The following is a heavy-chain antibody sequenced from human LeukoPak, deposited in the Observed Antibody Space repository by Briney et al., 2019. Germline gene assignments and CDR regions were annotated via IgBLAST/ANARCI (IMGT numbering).Heavy chain of an antibody. J-gene: IGHJ4*02. CDR1: GLTFSNYA. D-gene: IGHD5-12*01. CDR2: ISYDGSNK. Sequence: HPGGSLRLSCEASGLTFSNYAMHWVRQAPGKGLEWVAVISYDGSNKYYADSMKGRFTISRDNSKNTLYLQMNSLRAEDTAVYYCAKDDPGYSGYDAIFDYWGQGTLVTVSS. V-gene: IGHV3-30*04. CDR3: AKDDPGYSGYDAIFDY.